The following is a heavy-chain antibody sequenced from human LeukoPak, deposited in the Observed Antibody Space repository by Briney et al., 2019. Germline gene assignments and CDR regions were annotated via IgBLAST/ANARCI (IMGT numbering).Heavy chain of an antibody. D-gene: IGHD4-23*01. CDR1: GFTFSSYS. J-gene: IGHJ4*02. CDR3: ARGAYGGNYYFDY. Sequence: GGSLRLSCAASGFTFSSYSMNWVRQAPGKGLEWVSYISSSSSTIYYADSVKGRFTISRDNAKNSLYLQMNSLRAEDTAVYYCARGAYGGNYYFDYWGQGTLVTVSS. CDR2: ISSSSSTI. V-gene: IGHV3-48*04.